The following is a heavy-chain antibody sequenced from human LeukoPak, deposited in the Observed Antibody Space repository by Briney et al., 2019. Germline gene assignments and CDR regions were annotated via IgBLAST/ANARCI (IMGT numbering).Heavy chain of an antibody. CDR1: GFTVSTNY. Sequence: PGGSLRLSCAASGFTVSTNYMSWVRQAPGKGLEWVSLIYSGGSTYYADSVKGRFTISRDNSKNTLHLQMNSLRAEDTAVYYCAREHYCSGGSCYSRYFDYWGQGTLVTVSS. CDR2: IYSGGST. D-gene: IGHD2-15*01. CDR3: AREHYCSGGSCYSRYFDY. J-gene: IGHJ4*02. V-gene: IGHV3-66*01.